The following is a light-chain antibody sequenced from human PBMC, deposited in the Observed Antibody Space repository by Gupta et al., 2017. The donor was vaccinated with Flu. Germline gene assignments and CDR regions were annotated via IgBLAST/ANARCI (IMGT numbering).Light chain of an antibody. CDR3: QQRRT. CDR1: QSVSNY. Sequence: DIVLTQSPAPLPWSPGERATLSCSASQSVSNYLAWYQQKPCQAPRLLIYDASNRATGIPARFRGSGSGTDVTLTISSLEPEDFAVYYWQQRRTFGGGTKVEIK. V-gene: IGKV3-11*01. J-gene: IGKJ4*01. CDR2: DAS.